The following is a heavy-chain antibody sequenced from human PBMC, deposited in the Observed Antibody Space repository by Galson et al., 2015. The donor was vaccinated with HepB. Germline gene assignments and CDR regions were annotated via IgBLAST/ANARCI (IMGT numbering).Heavy chain of an antibody. J-gene: IGHJ4*02. D-gene: IGHD3-22*01. Sequence: SLRLSCAASGFTFSSYAMGWVRQAPGKGLEWVSAISGSGGSTYYADSVKGRFTISRDNSKNTLYLQMNSLRAEDTAVYYCVKVLYYDSSGSLDYWGQGTLVTVSS. CDR1: GFTFSSYA. CDR3: VKVLYYDSSGSLDY. CDR2: ISGSGGST. V-gene: IGHV3-23*01.